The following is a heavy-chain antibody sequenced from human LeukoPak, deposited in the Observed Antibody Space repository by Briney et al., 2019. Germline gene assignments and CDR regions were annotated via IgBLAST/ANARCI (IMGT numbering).Heavy chain of an antibody. Sequence: QSGGSLRLSCAASGFTFSSYGMHWVRQAPGKGLEWVTFIRYDGGNRYYADSVKGRLTISRDNSKNTLYLQMNSLRPEDTAVYFCAKGTVVVDATGRDNFDYCGQGTLVTVSS. CDR2: IRYDGGNR. CDR3: AKGTVVVDATGRDNFDY. V-gene: IGHV3-30*02. CDR1: GFTFSSYG. J-gene: IGHJ4*02. D-gene: IGHD2-15*01.